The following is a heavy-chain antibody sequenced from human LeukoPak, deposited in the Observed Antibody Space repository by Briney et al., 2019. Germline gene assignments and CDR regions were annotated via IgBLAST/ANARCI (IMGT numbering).Heavy chain of an antibody. CDR3: ARDVISSSSAGYYYYMDV. CDR2: IKQDGSEK. Sequence: GGSLRLSCAASGFTFSRYWMSWVRQAPGKGLEWVANIKQDGSEKYYVDSVKGRFTISRDNAKNSLYLQMNSLRAEDTAVYYCARDVISSSSAGYYYYMDVWGKGTTVTVSS. D-gene: IGHD6-6*01. CDR1: GFTFSRYW. J-gene: IGHJ6*03. V-gene: IGHV3-7*01.